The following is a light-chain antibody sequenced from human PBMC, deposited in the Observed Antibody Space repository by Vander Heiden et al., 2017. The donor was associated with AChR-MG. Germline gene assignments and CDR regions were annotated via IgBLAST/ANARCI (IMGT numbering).Light chain of an antibody. Sequence: AWTRPPPPPGLPGSQSPSPALEPAVTLVVITMSPGTNSTQAKPPKLMIYEVSKRPSGVPDRFSGSKSGNTASLTVSGLQAEDEADYYCSSYAGSNNWVFGGGTKLTVL. V-gene: IGLV2-8*01. CDR3: SSYAGSNNWV. J-gene: IGLJ3*02. CDR2: EVS. CDR1: AVTLVVIT.